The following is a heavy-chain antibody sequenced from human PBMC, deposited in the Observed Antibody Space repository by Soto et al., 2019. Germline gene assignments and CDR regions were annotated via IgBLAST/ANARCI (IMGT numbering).Heavy chain of an antibody. D-gene: IGHD3-3*01. J-gene: IGHJ6*02. CDR1: GYTFTSYY. V-gene: IGHV1-46*01. Sequence: ASVKVSCKASGYTFTSYYMHWVRQAPGQGLEWMGIINPNGGSTSYAQKFQGRVTMTRDTSTSTVYMELSSLRSEDTAVYYCGSPAGRRITIIGVVKPDYNYYYGMDVWGQGTTVTVSS. CDR2: INPNGGST. CDR3: GSPAGRRITIIGVVKPDYNYYYGMDV.